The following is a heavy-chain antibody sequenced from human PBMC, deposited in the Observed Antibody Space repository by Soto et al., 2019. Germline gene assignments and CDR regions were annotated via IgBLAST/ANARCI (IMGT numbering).Heavy chain of an antibody. CDR3: ARGLHEGYYYGMDV. Sequence: GGSLRLSCAASGFTFSDHYMDWVRQAPGKGLEWVGRTRNKANSYTTEYAASVKGRFTISRDDSKNSLYLQMNSLKTEDTAVYYCARGLHEGYYYGMDVWGQGTTVTVSS. J-gene: IGHJ6*02. D-gene: IGHD4-4*01. CDR2: TRNKANSYTT. CDR1: GFTFSDHY. V-gene: IGHV3-72*01.